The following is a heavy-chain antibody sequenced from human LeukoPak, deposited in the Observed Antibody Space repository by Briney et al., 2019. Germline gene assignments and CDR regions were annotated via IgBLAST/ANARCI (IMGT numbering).Heavy chain of an antibody. CDR3: ASAAATLTNLRLVDY. D-gene: IGHD4-17*01. J-gene: IGHJ4*02. CDR2: ISYDGSNK. Sequence: PGRSLRLSCAASGFTFSSYAMHWVRQAPGKGLEWVAVISYDGSNKYYADSVKGRFTISRDNSMNTLYLQMNSLRTEDTGVYYCASAAATLTNLRLVDYWGQGTLVTVSS. CDR1: GFTFSSYA. V-gene: IGHV3-30-3*01.